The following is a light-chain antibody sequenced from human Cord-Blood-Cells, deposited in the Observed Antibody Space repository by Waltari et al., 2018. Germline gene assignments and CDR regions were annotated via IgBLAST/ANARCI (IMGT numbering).Light chain of an antibody. Sequence: QLVLTQSPSASASLGASVKLPCTLSSAHRSYAIAWNQQQPEKGPRYLMKLNSGGSHSKGDGIPDRFSGSSSGAERYLTISSLQSEDEADYYCQTWGTGIQVFGGGTKLTVL. CDR3: QTWGTGIQV. CDR2: LNSGGSH. CDR1: SAHRSYA. V-gene: IGLV4-69*01. J-gene: IGLJ3*02.